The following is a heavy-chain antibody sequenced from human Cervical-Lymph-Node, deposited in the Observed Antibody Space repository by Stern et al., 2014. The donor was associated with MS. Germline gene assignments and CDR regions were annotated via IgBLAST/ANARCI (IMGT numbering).Heavy chain of an antibody. V-gene: IGHV4-4*09. J-gene: IGHJ5*01. CDR1: GGSLTGYY. CDR2: IYHSGTT. CDR3: GRNRYPTTWFDS. Sequence: VQLDESGPGLVKPSETLSLTCSVSGGSLTGYYCSWIRQSPGKGLEWIGYIYHSGTTQYNPSLKRRASIVVDTSKNQFSLTLNSVANEDTAVYDCGRNRYPTTWFDSWGQGTLVIVSS. D-gene: IGHD1-1*01.